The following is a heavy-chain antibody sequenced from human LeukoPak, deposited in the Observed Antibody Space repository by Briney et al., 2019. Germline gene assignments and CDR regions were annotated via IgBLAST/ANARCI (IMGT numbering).Heavy chain of an antibody. Sequence: PGGSLRLSCAASGFTFSSYAMSWVRQAPGKGLEWVSAISGSGGSTYYADSVKGRFTISRDNSKNTLYLQMNSLRAEDTAVYYCAKAGGYDILTGLDYWGQGTLVTVSS. CDR1: GFTFSSYA. CDR2: ISGSGGST. CDR3: AKAGGYDILTGLDY. D-gene: IGHD3-9*01. V-gene: IGHV3-23*01. J-gene: IGHJ4*02.